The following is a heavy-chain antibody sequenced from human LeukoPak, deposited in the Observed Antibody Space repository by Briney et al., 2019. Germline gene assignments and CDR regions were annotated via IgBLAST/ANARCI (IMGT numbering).Heavy chain of an antibody. J-gene: IGHJ4*02. CDR1: GYTFSNYW. D-gene: IGHD2-15*01. CDR2: MYPGNSEI. Sequence: GESLKISCKGSGYTFSNYWIGWVRQMSGKGLEWMGIMYPGNSEIRYGPAFQGQVTISVDKSINTAYLEWSSLKASDTAMYYCARLRYCGGDTCFSPIESWGQGTRVTVSS. V-gene: IGHV5-51*01. CDR3: ARLRYCGGDTCFSPIES.